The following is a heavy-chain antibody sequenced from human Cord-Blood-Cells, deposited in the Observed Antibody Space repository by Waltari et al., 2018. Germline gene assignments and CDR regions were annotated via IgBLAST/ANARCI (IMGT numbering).Heavy chain of an antibody. CDR3: ARTVAIFGVGVFDY. J-gene: IGHJ4*02. CDR1: GGSTSSGDYY. D-gene: IGHD3-3*01. V-gene: IGHV4-30-4*08. CDR2: IYYSGST. Sequence: QVQLQESCPGLVKPSQTLSLPCTVSGGSTSSGDYYWRWIGQPPGKGLEWIGYIYYSGSTYYNPSLKSRVTISVDTSKNQFSLKLSSVTAADTAVYYCARTVAIFGVGVFDYWGQGTLVTVSS.